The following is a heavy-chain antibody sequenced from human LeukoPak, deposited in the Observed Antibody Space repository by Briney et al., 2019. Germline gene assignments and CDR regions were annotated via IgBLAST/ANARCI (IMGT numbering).Heavy chain of an antibody. V-gene: IGHV1-69*06. Sequence: ASVKVSCKASGGTFSSYAISWVRQAPGQGLEWMGGIIPIIGTPNNAQKFQGRVTITADKSTSTAYMELSSLTSEDTAVYYCAGESLDDYDFWDGYYHKWFDPWGQGTLVTVSS. CDR3: AGESLDDYDFWDGYYHKWFDP. CDR2: IIPIIGTP. D-gene: IGHD3-3*01. CDR1: GGTFSSYA. J-gene: IGHJ5*02.